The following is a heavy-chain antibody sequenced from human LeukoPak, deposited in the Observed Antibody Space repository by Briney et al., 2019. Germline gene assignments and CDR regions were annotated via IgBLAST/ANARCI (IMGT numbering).Heavy chain of an antibody. Sequence: SETLSLTCTVSGDSISSSPYYWGWIRQPPGKGLEWIGSLYYSRSTYYNPSLKSRVTISADTSKNQVSLKLTSVTAADTAVYYCARHADSGFGELAFDYWGQGTLVTVSS. V-gene: IGHV4-39*01. CDR1: GDSISSSPYY. CDR2: LYYSRST. CDR3: ARHADSGFGELAFDY. D-gene: IGHD3-10*01. J-gene: IGHJ4*02.